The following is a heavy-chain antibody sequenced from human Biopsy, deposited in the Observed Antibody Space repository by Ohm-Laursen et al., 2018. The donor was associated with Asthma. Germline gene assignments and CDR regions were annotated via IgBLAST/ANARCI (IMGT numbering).Heavy chain of an antibody. J-gene: IGHJ6*02. CDR2: IITIFGTT. CDR3: ARCQVGYSSGWSLLLKKIYYSGMDV. Sequence: SVKASCKAPGGTFSNFAISWVRQAPGQGLEWLGGIITIFGTTNYAQKFQGRVTITADESTSTAYMEVTSLRSEDTAIYYCARCQVGYSSGWSLLLKKIYYSGMDVWGQGTAVTVSS. D-gene: IGHD6-19*01. V-gene: IGHV1-69*13. CDR1: GGTFSNFA.